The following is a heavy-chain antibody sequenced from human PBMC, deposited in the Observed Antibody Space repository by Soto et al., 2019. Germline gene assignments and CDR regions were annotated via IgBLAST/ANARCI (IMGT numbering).Heavy chain of an antibody. J-gene: IGHJ4*02. CDR2: IHSSGNT. CDR1: GTSVFGANW. D-gene: IGHD3-22*01. V-gene: IGHV4-4*02. CDR3: ARTGPYSSGNN. Sequence: QVHLQESGPGLVNPLETLSLTCTVSGTSVFGANWWGWVRQPPGKGLEWIGEIHSSGNTDYNPSLKSRVTISVVMSKNEFSLKLTSVTAADTAVYYCARTGPYSSGNNWGQGTLVAVSS.